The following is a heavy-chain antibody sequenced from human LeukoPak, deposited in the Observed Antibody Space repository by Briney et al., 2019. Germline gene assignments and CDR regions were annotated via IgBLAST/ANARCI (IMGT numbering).Heavy chain of an antibody. CDR2: IYYSGST. J-gene: IGHJ4*02. V-gene: IGHV4-39*01. CDR1: GGSISSNSYC. Sequence: PSGTLSLTCTVSGGSISSNSYCWGWIRQPPGKGLEWIGSIYYSGSTYYNPSLKSRVTISVDTSKNQFSLNLTSVTAPDTAVYYCATPGYSSGWIPFDYWGQGALVTVSS. CDR3: ATPGYSSGWIPFDY. D-gene: IGHD6-19*01.